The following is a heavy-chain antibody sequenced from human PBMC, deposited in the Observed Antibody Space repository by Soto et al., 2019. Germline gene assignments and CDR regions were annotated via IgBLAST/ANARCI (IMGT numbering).Heavy chain of an antibody. CDR1: GFTFSSYA. Sequence: ESGGGVVQPGRSLRLSCAASGFTFSSYAMHWVRQAPGKGLEWVAVISYDGSNKYYADSVKGRFTISRDNSKNTLYLQMNSLRAEDTAVYYCARETITIFGVVSFDYWGQGTLVTVSS. V-gene: IGHV3-30-3*01. J-gene: IGHJ4*02. CDR3: ARETITIFGVVSFDY. D-gene: IGHD3-3*01. CDR2: ISYDGSNK.